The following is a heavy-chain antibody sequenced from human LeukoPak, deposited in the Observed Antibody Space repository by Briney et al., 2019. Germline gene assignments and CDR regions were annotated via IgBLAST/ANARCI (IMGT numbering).Heavy chain of an antibody. V-gene: IGHV4-59*01. J-gene: IGHJ6*02. CDR2: IYYSGST. CDR1: GGSISSYY. D-gene: IGHD1-7*01. Sequence: SETLSLTCTVSGGSISSYYWSWIRQPPGKGLEWIGYIYYSGSTNYNPTLKSRVTISVDTSKNQFSLKLSSVTAADTAVYYCARDLGRETKSMDVWGQGTTVTVSS. CDR3: ARDLGRETKSMDV.